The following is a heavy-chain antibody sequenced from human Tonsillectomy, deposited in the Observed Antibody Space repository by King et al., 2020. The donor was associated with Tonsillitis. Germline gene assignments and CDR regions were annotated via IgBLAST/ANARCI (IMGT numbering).Heavy chain of an antibody. CDR3: ARVGYNSYFDF. V-gene: IGHV1-18*01. CDR2: INAYNGNT. CDR1: GYTFNNYA. J-gene: IGHJ4*02. D-gene: IGHD1-1*01. Sequence: QLVQSGAEVKKPGASVKVSCKTSGYTFNNYAINWVRQAPGQGLEWMGGINAYNGNTNYEQKFQGRVTMTTDTSTSTAYMEVGSLRFDETAVYFCARVGYNSYFDFWGQGTLVTVSS.